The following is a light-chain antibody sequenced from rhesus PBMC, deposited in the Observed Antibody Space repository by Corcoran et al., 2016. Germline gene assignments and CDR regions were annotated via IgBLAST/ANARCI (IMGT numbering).Light chain of an antibody. Sequence: DIVMTQTPLSLPVTPGEPASISCRSSQSLLDSEDGNTYLDWYLQKPGQFSQLLIYEVSNRASGVPERFRGGGSEPGFTMKISRVEAEDVGVDYCMQALEFPLTFGGGTKVEIK. CDR1: QSLLDSEDGNTY. CDR3: MQALEFPLT. J-gene: IGKJ4*01. V-gene: IGKV2-104*02. CDR2: EVS.